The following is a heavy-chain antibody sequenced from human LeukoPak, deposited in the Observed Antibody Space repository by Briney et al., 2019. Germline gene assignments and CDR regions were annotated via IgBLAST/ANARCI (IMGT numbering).Heavy chain of an antibody. V-gene: IGHV3-48*01. D-gene: IGHD4-17*01. CDR2: ISAKSGAM. CDR3: AARNYGDRFNS. J-gene: IGHJ5*02. Sequence: GGSLRLSCAASGFIFSSYSMNWVRQAPGKVLEWVSYISAKSGAMYYADSVQGRFTITRDNAKNSLYLQMNSLRVEDTAVYYCAARNYGDRFNSWGQGTLVTVSS. CDR1: GFIFSSYS.